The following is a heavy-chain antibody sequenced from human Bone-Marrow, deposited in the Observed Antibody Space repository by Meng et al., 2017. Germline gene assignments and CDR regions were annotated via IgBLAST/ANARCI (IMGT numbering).Heavy chain of an antibody. Sequence: QVQLVECGAEVKKPGFSVTVSCKASGGTFSSYAISWVRQAPGQGLEWMGGFIPIFGTANYAQKFQGRVTITADESTSTAYMELSSLRSEDTAVYYCATIGRYCSSTSCLNWFDPWGQGTLVTVSS. J-gene: IGHJ5*02. CDR1: GGTFSSYA. D-gene: IGHD2-2*01. V-gene: IGHV1-69*01. CDR2: FIPIFGTA. CDR3: ATIGRYCSSTSCLNWFDP.